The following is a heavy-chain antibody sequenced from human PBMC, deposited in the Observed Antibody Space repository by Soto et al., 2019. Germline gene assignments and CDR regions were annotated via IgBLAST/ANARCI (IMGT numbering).Heavy chain of an antibody. CDR1: GYTFTGYY. CDR2: INPNSGGT. V-gene: IGHV1-2*02. D-gene: IGHD6-19*01. J-gene: IGHJ4*02. CDR3: ARFIAVAASGDY. Sequence: QVQLVQSGAEVKKPGASVKVSCKASGYTFTGYYMHWVRQAPGQGLEWMGWINPNSGGTNYAQKVQGRVTMTRDTSISTAYMELSRLRSDDTAVYYCARFIAVAASGDYWGQGTLVTVSS.